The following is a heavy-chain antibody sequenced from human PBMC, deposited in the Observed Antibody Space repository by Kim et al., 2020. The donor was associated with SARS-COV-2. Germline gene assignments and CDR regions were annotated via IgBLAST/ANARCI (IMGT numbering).Heavy chain of an antibody. Sequence: GESLKISCKGSGYSFTSYWIGWVRQMPGKGLEWMGIIYPGDSDTRYSPSFQGQVTISADKSIITAYLQWSSLKASDTAMYYCARGRAELWFGGLFARWFDPWGQGTLVTVSS. V-gene: IGHV5-51*01. J-gene: IGHJ5*02. CDR1: GYSFTSYW. CDR3: ARGRAELWFGGLFARWFDP. CDR2: IYPGDSDT. D-gene: IGHD3-10*01.